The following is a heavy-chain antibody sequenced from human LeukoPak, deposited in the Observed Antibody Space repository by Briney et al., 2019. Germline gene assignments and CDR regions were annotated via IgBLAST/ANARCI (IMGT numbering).Heavy chain of an antibody. CDR3: ARDLVSMGTILPPDGFDI. Sequence: GASVKASCKASGYTFTDYYVHWVRQAPRQGLEWRGWLNPRSGDTEYAQKFRGRVTMTRDPSISTAYMDLSSLTSDDTAVYYCARDLVSMGTILPPDGFDIWGQGTLVTVSS. D-gene: IGHD2/OR15-2a*01. V-gene: IGHV1-2*02. CDR2: LNPRSGDT. CDR1: GYTFTDYY. J-gene: IGHJ3*02.